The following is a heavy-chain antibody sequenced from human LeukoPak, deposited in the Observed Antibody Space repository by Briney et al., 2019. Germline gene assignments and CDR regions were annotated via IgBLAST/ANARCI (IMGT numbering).Heavy chain of an antibody. J-gene: IGHJ4*02. D-gene: IGHD6-13*01. Sequence: PGGSLRLSCAASGFTVSGNSMSWVRQTPGKGLEWVSVIYSGGSTYYAHSVKGRFTISRDDSKNTLYLQMNSLRVEDTAVYYCVRVGGSSWYVYWGQGALVTVSS. CDR1: GFTVSGNS. CDR3: VRVGGSSWYVY. V-gene: IGHV3-53*01. CDR2: IYSGGST.